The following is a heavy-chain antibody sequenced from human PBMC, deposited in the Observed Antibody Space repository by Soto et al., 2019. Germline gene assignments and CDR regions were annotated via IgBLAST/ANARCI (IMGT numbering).Heavy chain of an antibody. D-gene: IGHD4-17*01. CDR3: ARGALRRLAP. CDR2: IKQDGSEK. V-gene: IGHV3-7*01. CDR1: RFTFSSYW. Sequence: GGSLRLSCAASRFTFSSYWMSWVRQASGKGLEWVANIKQDGSEKYYVDSVKGRFTISRDNAKNSLYLQMNSLRAEETAVYYCARGALRRLAPWGQGTLVTVSS. J-gene: IGHJ5*02.